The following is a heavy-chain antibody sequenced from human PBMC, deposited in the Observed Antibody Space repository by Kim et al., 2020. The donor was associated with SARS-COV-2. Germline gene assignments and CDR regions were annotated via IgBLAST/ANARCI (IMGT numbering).Heavy chain of an antibody. D-gene: IGHD3-22*01. Sequence: NNPSIESRGSIAVDTAKHQFSLKLSSVTAAETAVYYCARLISTSGGYFDYWGQGTLVTVSS. J-gene: IGHJ4*02. CDR3: ARLISTSGGYFDY. V-gene: IGHV4-59*08.